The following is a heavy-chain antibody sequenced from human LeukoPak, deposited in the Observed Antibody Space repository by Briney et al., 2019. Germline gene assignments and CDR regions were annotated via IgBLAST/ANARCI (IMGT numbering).Heavy chain of an antibody. D-gene: IGHD2-21*02. V-gene: IGHV4-59*08. CDR2: IYYSGST. Sequence: SETLSLTCTVSGGSISSYYWSWIRQPAGKGLEWIGYIYYSGSTNYNPSLKSRVTISVDTSKNQFSLKLSSVTAADTAVYYCARTSLLGVVVTALFDYWGQGTLVTVSS. CDR3: ARTSLLGVVVTALFDY. J-gene: IGHJ4*02. CDR1: GGSISSYY.